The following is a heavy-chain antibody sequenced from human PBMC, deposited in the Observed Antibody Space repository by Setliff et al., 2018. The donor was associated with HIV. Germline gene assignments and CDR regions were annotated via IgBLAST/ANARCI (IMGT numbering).Heavy chain of an antibody. CDR3: VRDGPPRAAFDV. CDR1: GFTFSSYW. V-gene: IGHV3-7*03. Sequence: PGGSLRLSCAASGFTFSSYWMSWVRQAPGKGLEWVANIKQDGSEKYHVDSVKGRFTISRDNAKNSLYLQRNSLRAEDTAVYYCVRDGPPRAAFDVWGRGTMVTVSS. J-gene: IGHJ3*01. D-gene: IGHD3-10*01. CDR2: IKQDGSEK.